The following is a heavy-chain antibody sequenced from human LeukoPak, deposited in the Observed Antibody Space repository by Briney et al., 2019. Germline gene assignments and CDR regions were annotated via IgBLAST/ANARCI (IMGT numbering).Heavy chain of an antibody. V-gene: IGHV3-21*01. CDR2: ISSSSSYI. J-gene: IGHJ4*02. CDR1: GFTFSSYS. CDR3: ARASLLWFGESPILGY. Sequence: GGSLRLSCAASGFTFSSYSMNWVRQAPGKGLEWVSSISSSSSYIYYADSVKGRSTISRDNAKNSLYLQMNSLRAEDTAVYYCARASLLWFGESPILGYWGQGTLVTVSS. D-gene: IGHD3-10*01.